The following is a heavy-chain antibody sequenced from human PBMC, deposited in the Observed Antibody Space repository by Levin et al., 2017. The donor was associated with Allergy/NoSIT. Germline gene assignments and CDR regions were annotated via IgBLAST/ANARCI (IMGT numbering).Heavy chain of an antibody. D-gene: IGHD2-15*01. V-gene: IGHV3-30*18. CDR3: TKRGYCSGNTCQSHDAIDV. CDR2: IVFDGNDQ. CDR1: GFQFSLYG. Sequence: GESLKISCAASGFQFSLYGMHWVRQAPGKGLEWVALIVFDGNDQYYADSVKGRFTISRDNSKNTLYLQMSSLRENDTAIYYCTKRGYCSGNTCQSHDAIDVWGQGTLVIVSS. J-gene: IGHJ3*01.